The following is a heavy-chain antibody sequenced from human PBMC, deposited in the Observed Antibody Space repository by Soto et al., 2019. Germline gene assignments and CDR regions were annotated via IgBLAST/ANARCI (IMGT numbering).Heavy chain of an antibody. V-gene: IGHV4-59*01. CDR3: ARDVDCSGGSCYSSHDAFDI. D-gene: IGHD2-15*01. Sequence: SETLSLTCTVSGGSISSYYWSWIRQPPGKGLEWIGYIYYSGSTNYNPSLKSRVTISVDTSKNQFSLKLSSVTAADTAVYYCARDVDCSGGSCYSSHDAFDIWGQGTMVTVSS. CDR2: IYYSGST. J-gene: IGHJ3*02. CDR1: GGSISSYY.